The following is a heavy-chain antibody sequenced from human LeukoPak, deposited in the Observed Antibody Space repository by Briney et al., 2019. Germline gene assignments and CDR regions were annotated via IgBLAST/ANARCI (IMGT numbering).Heavy chain of an antibody. Sequence: GGSLRLSCAASGFTFSRYGMHWVRQAPAKGLEWVAVISYDGSNKYYADSVKGRFTISRDNSKNTLYLQMNSLRVEDTAVYYCARVDYGDNIFDYWGQGTLVTVSS. CDR1: GFTFSRYG. V-gene: IGHV3-30*03. J-gene: IGHJ4*02. D-gene: IGHD4-17*01. CDR2: ISYDGSNK. CDR3: ARVDYGDNIFDY.